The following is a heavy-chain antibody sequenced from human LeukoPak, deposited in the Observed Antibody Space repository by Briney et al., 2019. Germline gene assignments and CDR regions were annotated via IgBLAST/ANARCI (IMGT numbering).Heavy chain of an antibody. V-gene: IGHV3-7*01. J-gene: IGHJ4*02. CDR1: GFTFSSYW. D-gene: IGHD2-15*01. CDR3: ASESFSRTCFH. Sequence: GGSLRLSCVASGFTFSSYWMSWVRQAPGKGREWVAKINQDGSEKYYVDSVKGRFTISRDNAKNSLYLQMNSLRAEDTAAYYCASESFSRTCFHSGQGTLVTVSS. CDR2: INQDGSEK.